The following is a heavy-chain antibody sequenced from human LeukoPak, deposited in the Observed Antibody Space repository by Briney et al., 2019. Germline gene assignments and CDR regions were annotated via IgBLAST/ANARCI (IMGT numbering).Heavy chain of an antibody. Sequence: GASVKVSCKASGYTFTSYGISWVRQAPGQGLEWMGWISAYNGNTNYAQKLQGRVTMITDTSTSTAYMELRSLRSDDTAVYYCARDFEQQLVRLYYYGMDVWGQGTTVTVSS. J-gene: IGHJ6*02. CDR2: ISAYNGNT. CDR3: ARDFEQQLVRLYYYGMDV. V-gene: IGHV1-18*01. D-gene: IGHD6-13*01. CDR1: GYTFTSYG.